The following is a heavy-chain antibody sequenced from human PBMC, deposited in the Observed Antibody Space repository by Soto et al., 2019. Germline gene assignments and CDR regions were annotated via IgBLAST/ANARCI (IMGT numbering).Heavy chain of an antibody. J-gene: IGHJ4*02. Sequence: QVQLLQSGAEVKKPGASVKVSCKASGYMFNTYGITWVRQAPGQGLEWMGWISVYNGNIDYAQKFQGRVTMTIDTSTSTAYMELESLTSGDTGVYYCAGTYGSGDYFLPFEYWGQGTPVSVSS. CDR3: AGTYGSGDYFLPFEY. CDR1: GYMFNTYG. D-gene: IGHD3-10*01. CDR2: ISVYNGNI. V-gene: IGHV1-18*01.